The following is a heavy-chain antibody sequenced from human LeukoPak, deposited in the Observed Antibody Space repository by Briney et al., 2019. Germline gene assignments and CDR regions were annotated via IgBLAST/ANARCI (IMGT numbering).Heavy chain of an antibody. Sequence: GRSLRLSCAASGFTFSSYAMHWVRQAPGKGLEWVSGISWNSGSIGYADSVKGRFTISRDNAKNSLYLQMNSLRAEDTAVYYCARDSYYDFWSGYSEFDYWGQGTLVTVSS. D-gene: IGHD3-3*01. CDR3: ARDSYYDFWSGYSEFDY. V-gene: IGHV3-9*01. CDR2: ISWNSGSI. J-gene: IGHJ4*02. CDR1: GFTFSSYA.